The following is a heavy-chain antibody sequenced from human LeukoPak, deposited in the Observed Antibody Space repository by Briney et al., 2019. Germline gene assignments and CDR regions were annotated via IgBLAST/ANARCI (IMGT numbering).Heavy chain of an antibody. J-gene: IGHJ5*02. CDR2: IYTSGST. CDR3: ARARYSSGWYTARGTSRGSVTPGGWFDP. V-gene: IGHV4-4*07. Sequence: PSETLSLTCTVSGGSISSYYWSWIRQPAGKGLEWIGRIYTSGSTNYNPSLKSRVTISVDTSKNQFSLKLSSVTAADTAVYYCARARYSSGWYTARGTSRGSVTPGGWFDPWGQGTLVTVSS. D-gene: IGHD6-19*01. CDR1: GGSISSYY.